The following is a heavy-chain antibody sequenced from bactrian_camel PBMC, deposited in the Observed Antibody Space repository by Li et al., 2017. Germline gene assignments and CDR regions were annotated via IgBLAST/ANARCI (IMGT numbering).Heavy chain of an antibody. J-gene: IGHJ4*01. CDR1: GSIPSSYC. CDR2: IFIGRRTNT. D-gene: IGHD8*01. V-gene: IGHV3S31*01. Sequence: VQLVESGGGSVEAGGSLELSCTFSGSIPSSYCMAWFRQDPGKEREGVAAIFIGRRTNTWYADSVKGRFRVSQDEARRVMTLQMTRLKPEDTAMYYCAARRHGECYFWANNWSRATWYDHWGQGTQVTVS. CDR3: AARRHGECYFWANNWSRATWYDH.